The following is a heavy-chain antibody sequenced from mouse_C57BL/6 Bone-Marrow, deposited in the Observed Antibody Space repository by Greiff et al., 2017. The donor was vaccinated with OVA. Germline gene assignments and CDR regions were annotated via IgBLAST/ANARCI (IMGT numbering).Heavy chain of an antibody. Sequence: EVNVVESGPELVKPGASVKISCKASGYSFTGYFMNWVKQSHGKSLEWIGRINPYNGDTFYNQKFKGKATLTVDKSSSTAHMELLSLTSEDFAVYYCARWDYGSSSYAMDYWGQGTSVTVSS. D-gene: IGHD1-1*01. J-gene: IGHJ4*01. CDR1: GYSFTGYF. CDR2: INPYNGDT. V-gene: IGHV1-37*01. CDR3: ARWDYGSSSYAMDY.